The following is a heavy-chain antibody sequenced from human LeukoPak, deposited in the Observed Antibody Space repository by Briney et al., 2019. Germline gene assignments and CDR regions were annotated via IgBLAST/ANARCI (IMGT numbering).Heavy chain of an antibody. Sequence: GGSPRLSCAASGFTFSSYSMDWVRQAPGKGLEWVSSISSSSYIYYADSVKGRFTISRDNAKNSLYLQMNSLRAEDTAVYYCARDLIIYGDYGDAFDIWGQGTMVTVSS. CDR1: GFTFSSYS. J-gene: IGHJ3*02. CDR3: ARDLIIYGDYGDAFDI. V-gene: IGHV3-21*01. D-gene: IGHD4-17*01. CDR2: ISSSSYI.